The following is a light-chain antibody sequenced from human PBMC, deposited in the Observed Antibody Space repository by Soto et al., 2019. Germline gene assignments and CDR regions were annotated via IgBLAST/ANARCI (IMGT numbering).Light chain of an antibody. Sequence: VLTQPPSASGTPGQRVTISCSGSSSNIGSNTVNWYQQLPGTAPKLLICSNNQRPSGVPDRFSGSKSGTSASLAISGLQSEDEADYYCAAWDDSLNGFYVFGTGTKVTVL. CDR1: SSNIGSNT. J-gene: IGLJ1*01. V-gene: IGLV1-44*01. CDR2: SNN. CDR3: AAWDDSLNGFYV.